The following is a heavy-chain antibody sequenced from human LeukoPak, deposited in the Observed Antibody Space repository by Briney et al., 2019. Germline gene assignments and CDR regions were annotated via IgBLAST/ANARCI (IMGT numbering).Heavy chain of an antibody. Sequence: QSGGPLRLSCAASGFTFSSYAMSWVRQAPGKGLEWLSYISSSGRTIYYADSVKGRFTISRDNAKNSLYLEMNSLRAEDTAVYYCASRSVGGAIGYWGQGTLVTVSS. CDR2: ISSSGRTI. CDR1: GFTFSSYA. D-gene: IGHD1-26*01. J-gene: IGHJ4*02. V-gene: IGHV3-48*04. CDR3: ASRSVGGAIGY.